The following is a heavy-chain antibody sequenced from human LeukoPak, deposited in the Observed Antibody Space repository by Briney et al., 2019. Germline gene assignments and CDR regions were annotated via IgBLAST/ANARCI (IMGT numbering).Heavy chain of an antibody. V-gene: IGHV1-18*01. CDR3: ARGRIPLYCSSTSCYARRGFGHYYYYMDV. CDR1: GYTFTSYG. Sequence: ASVKVSCKASGYTFTSYGISWVRQAPGQGLEWMGWISPYNGNTNYVQKLQGRVTMTTDTSTSTAYMELSSLRSEDTAVYYCARGRIPLYCSSTSCYARRGFGHYYYYMDVWGKGTTVTISS. CDR2: ISPYNGNT. D-gene: IGHD2-2*01. J-gene: IGHJ6*03.